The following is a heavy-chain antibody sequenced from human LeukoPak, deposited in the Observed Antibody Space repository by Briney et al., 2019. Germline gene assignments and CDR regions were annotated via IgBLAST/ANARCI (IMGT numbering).Heavy chain of an antibody. CDR3: ARGSSGSRYNWFDP. D-gene: IGHD3-10*01. V-gene: IGHV7-4-1*02. J-gene: IGHJ5*02. CDR2: INTGTGNP. CDR1: GYTFTDYA. Sequence: ASVKVSCKASGYTFTDYAMSWVRQAPGQGLESMGWINTGTGNPTYAQGFTGRFVFSLDTSVSTAYLQISSLKAEDTAVYYCARGSSGSRYNWFDPWGQGTLVTVSS.